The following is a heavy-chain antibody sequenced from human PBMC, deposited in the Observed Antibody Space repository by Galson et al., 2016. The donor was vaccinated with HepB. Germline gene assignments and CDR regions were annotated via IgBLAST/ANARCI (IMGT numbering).Heavy chain of an antibody. CDR1: GGSISSGGYY. J-gene: IGHJ4*02. V-gene: IGHV4-31*11. CDR2: IYYSGNT. CDR3: ARFNGYDFDF. Sequence: TLSLTCAVSGGSISSGGYYWTWIRQHPGKGLEWIGYIYYSGNTYYNPSLKSRVTISVDTSKNQFSLKLTSVTAADTAVYYCARFNGYDFDFWGQGTLVTVSS. D-gene: IGHD5-12*01.